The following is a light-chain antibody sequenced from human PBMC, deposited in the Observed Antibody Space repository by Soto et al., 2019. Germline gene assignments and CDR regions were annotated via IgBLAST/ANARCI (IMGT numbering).Light chain of an antibody. CDR1: QSVNTY. CDR3: QQRSSWPLT. V-gene: IGKV3-11*01. J-gene: IGKJ1*01. Sequence: EIVLTQSPATLSLSPGERVSLSCRASQSVNTYFAWYQQKPGQAPRLLICDASSRATGIPARFSGSGSGTDFTLTISSLEPEDFAIYYCQQRSSWPLTFGHGTRVEI. CDR2: DAS.